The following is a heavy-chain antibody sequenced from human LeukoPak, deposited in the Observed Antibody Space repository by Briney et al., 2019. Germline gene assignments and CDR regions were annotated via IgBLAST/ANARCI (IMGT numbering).Heavy chain of an antibody. V-gene: IGHV4-59*08. CDR1: GGSISSYY. CDR2: IYYSGGT. D-gene: IGHD3-22*01. Sequence: SETLSLTCTVSGGSISSYYWSWIRQPTGKGLEWIGYIYYSGGTNYNPSLKSRVTISVDTSKNQFSLKLSSVTAADTAVYYCARLLRVYYDSSGYPPTFSNFDYWGQGTLVTVSS. CDR3: ARLLRVYYDSSGYPPTFSNFDY. J-gene: IGHJ4*02.